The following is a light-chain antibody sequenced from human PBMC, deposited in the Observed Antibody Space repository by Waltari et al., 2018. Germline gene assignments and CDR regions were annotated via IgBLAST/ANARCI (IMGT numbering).Light chain of an antibody. CDR2: QAS. CDR3: QQYNSYSPYT. Sequence: DIQMTQSPSTLPAFVGDRVTITCRASQRINIWLAWYQQKSGKAPKLLISQASILERVVPSRFSGSGSRTEYTLTISSLQAEDFATYYCQQYNSYSPYTFGQGTKLEMK. J-gene: IGKJ2*01. V-gene: IGKV1-5*03. CDR1: QRINIW.